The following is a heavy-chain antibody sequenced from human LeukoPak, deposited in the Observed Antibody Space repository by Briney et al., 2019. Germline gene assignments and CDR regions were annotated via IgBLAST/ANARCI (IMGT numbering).Heavy chain of an antibody. CDR2: IWYDGSNK. D-gene: IGHD3-22*01. CDR1: GFTFSSYG. CDR3: ARDSDDSSGYFDY. V-gene: IGHV3-33*01. Sequence: GRSLRLSCAASGFTFSSYGMHWVRQAPGKGLEWVAVIWYDGSNKYYADSVKGRFTISRDNSKNTLYLQMNSLRAEDTAVHYCARDSDDSSGYFDYWGQGTLVTVSS. J-gene: IGHJ4*02.